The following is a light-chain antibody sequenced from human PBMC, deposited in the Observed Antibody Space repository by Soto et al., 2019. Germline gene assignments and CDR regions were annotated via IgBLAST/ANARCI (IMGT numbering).Light chain of an antibody. CDR2: GAS. Sequence: EIVLTQSPGTLSLSPGDRATLSCRASQSVDSTYLAWYQQKPGQAPRLLIYGASSRATGIPDRFSGSGSGTDFTLTISRLEPEDFAVYYCQQYGRSPRTFGQGTRVEI. J-gene: IGKJ1*01. CDR3: QQYGRSPRT. CDR1: QSVDSTY. V-gene: IGKV3-20*01.